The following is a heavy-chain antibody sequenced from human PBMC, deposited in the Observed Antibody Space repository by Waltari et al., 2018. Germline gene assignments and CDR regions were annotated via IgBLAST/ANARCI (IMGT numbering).Heavy chain of an antibody. CDR1: GGSISSYY. J-gene: IGHJ4*02. Sequence: QVQLQESGPGLVKPSETLSITCTVSGGSISSYYWSWIRQPPGQGLEWIGYIYYTGSTNYNPSLQSRVTISVDTSKNQFSLKLSSVTAADTAVYHCARGLSPVSRDYYFDYWGQGTLVTVSS. CDR2: IYYTGST. CDR3: ARGLSPVSRDYYFDY. D-gene: IGHD4-4*01. V-gene: IGHV4-59*01.